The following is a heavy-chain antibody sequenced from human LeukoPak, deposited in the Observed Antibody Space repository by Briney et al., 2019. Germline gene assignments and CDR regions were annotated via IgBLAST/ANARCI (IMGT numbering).Heavy chain of an antibody. CDR2: IWYDGSNK. CDR1: GFTFSSYG. CDR3: ARGRCSSTSCPNYYYYYCGMDV. J-gene: IGHJ6*02. D-gene: IGHD2-2*01. Sequence: PGGSLRLSCAASGFTFSSYGMHWVRQAPGKGLEWVAVIWYDGSNKYYADSVKGRFTISRDNSKNTLYLQMNSLRAEDTAVYYCARGRCSSTSCPNYYYYYCGMDVWGQGTTVTVSS. V-gene: IGHV3-33*01.